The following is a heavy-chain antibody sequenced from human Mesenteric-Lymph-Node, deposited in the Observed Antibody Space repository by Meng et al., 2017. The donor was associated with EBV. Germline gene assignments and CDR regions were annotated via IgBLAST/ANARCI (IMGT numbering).Heavy chain of an antibody. CDR2: IYHSGGT. CDR3: ARWAFIYSYGFDH. CDR1: GGSINSGSYY. Sequence: QVQLQESGPGRVKPSATLSLTCTVSGGSINSGSYYWSWIRQPPGKGLEWIGEIYHSGGTNYNPSLKSRVTISVDKSKNQISLKLISVTAADTAVYYCARWAFIYSYGFDHWGQGTLVTVSS. D-gene: IGHD5-18*01. J-gene: IGHJ1*01. V-gene: IGHV4-61*01.